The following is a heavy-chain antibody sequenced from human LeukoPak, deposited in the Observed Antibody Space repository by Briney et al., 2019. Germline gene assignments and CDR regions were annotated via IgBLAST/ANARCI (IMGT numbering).Heavy chain of an antibody. J-gene: IGHJ3*02. CDR2: IPYDGSNK. CDR1: GFTFSSYG. CDR3: AKGEMPLI. D-gene: IGHD5-24*01. Sequence: GGSLRLSCAASGFTFSSYGMHWVRQAPGKGLEWVAVIPYDGSNKYYADSVKGRFTISRGNSKNTLYLQMNSLRAEDTAVYYCAKGEMPLIWGQGTMVTVSS. V-gene: IGHV3-30*18.